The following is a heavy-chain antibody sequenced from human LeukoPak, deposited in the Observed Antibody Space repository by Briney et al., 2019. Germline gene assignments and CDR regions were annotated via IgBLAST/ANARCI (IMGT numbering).Heavy chain of an antibody. J-gene: IGHJ4*02. CDR1: GFTFSSYG. CDR3: ARDKWPYYDSSGYYNLFGY. CDR2: IKQDGSEK. V-gene: IGHV3-7*01. D-gene: IGHD3-22*01. Sequence: GGSLRLSCAASGFTFSSYGMHWVRQAPGKGLEWVANIKQDGSEKYYVDSVKGRFTISRDNAKNSLYLQMNSLRAEDTAVYYCARDKWPYYDSSGYYNLFGYWGQGTLVTVSS.